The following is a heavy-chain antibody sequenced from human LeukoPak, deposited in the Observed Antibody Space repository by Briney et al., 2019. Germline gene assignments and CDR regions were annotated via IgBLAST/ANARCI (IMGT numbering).Heavy chain of an antibody. CDR2: INHSGST. CDR1: GGSFSGYY. J-gene: IGHJ4*02. Sequence: PSETLSLTCAVYGGSFSGYYWSWIRQPPGKGPEWIGEINHSGSTNYNPSLKSRVTISVDTSKNQFSLKLSSVTAADTAVYYCARAPQWLVLFDYWGQGTLVTVSS. D-gene: IGHD6-19*01. V-gene: IGHV4-34*01. CDR3: ARAPQWLVLFDY.